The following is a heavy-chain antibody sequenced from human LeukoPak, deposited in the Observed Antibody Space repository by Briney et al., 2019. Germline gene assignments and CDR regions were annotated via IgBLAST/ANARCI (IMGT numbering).Heavy chain of an antibody. CDR1: GFTFSSYE. J-gene: IGHJ4*02. CDR2: ISSGGSTI. Sequence: GGSLRLSCAASGFTFSSYEMNWVRQVPGKGLEWVSCISSGGSTIDYADPVKGRFTISRDNAENSVYLQMNTLRAEDTAVYYCARGIARSGTSPYFDYWGRGTLVTVSS. CDR3: ARGIARSGTSPYFDY. V-gene: IGHV3-48*03. D-gene: IGHD1-26*01.